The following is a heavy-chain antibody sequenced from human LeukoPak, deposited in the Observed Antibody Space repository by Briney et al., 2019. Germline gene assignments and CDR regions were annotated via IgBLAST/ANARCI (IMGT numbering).Heavy chain of an antibody. Sequence: PGGSLRLSCVASGFTSSSYNLNWVRQAPGKGLGWVSSITSSSSYIYYADSVRGRFTISRDNAKNSLYLQMNSLRVEDTAMYYCATKLRGDSTGGWYFDLWGRGTLVTVSS. CDR3: ATKLRGDSTGGWYFDL. V-gene: IGHV3-21*01. CDR1: GFTSSSYN. CDR2: ITSSSSYI. D-gene: IGHD4-17*01. J-gene: IGHJ2*01.